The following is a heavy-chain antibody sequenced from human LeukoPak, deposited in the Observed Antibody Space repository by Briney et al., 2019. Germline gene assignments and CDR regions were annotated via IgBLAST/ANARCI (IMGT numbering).Heavy chain of an antibody. J-gene: IGHJ4*02. V-gene: IGHV1-69*13. CDR2: IIPIFGTA. Sequence: ASVKVSCKASGGTFSSYAISWVRQAPGQGLEWMGGIIPIFGTANYAQKFQGRVTITADESTSTAYMELSSLRSEDTAVYYCARELLQGGYDFWGGYQNRYYFDYWGQGTLVTVSS. D-gene: IGHD3-3*01. CDR1: GGTFSSYA. CDR3: ARELLQGGYDFWGGYQNRYYFDY.